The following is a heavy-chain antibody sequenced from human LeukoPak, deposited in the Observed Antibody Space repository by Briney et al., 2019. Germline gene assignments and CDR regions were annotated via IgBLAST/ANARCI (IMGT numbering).Heavy chain of an antibody. J-gene: IGHJ4*02. CDR2: IIPIFGTA. Sequence: SVKVSCKASGGTFSSYAIRWVRQAPGQGLEWMGGIIPIFGTANYAQKFQGRVTITADESTSTAYMELSSLRSEDTAVYYCARYSGSYLNTAFDYWGQGTLVTVSS. D-gene: IGHD1-26*01. CDR1: GGTFSSYA. CDR3: ARYSGSYLNTAFDY. V-gene: IGHV1-69*13.